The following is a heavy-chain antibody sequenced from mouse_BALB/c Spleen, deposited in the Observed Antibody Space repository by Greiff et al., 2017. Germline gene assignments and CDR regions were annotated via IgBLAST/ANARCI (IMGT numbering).Heavy chain of an antibody. D-gene: IGHD1-1*01. V-gene: IGHV5-4*02. CDR3: ARGSVFDY. CDR1: GFTFSDYY. J-gene: IGHJ2*01. CDR2: ISDGGSYT. Sequence: DVMLVESGGGLVKPGGSLKLSCAASGFTFSDYYMYWVRQTPGKRLEWVATISDGGSYTYYPDSVKGRFTISRDNAKNNLYLQMSSLKSEDTAMYYCARGSVFDYWGQGTTLTVSS.